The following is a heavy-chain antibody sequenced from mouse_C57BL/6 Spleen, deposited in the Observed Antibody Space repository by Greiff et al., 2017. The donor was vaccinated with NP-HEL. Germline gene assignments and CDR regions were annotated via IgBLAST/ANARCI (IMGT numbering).Heavy chain of an antibody. CDR2: IGPGTVST. Sequence: QVQLQQSGAELVQPGASVKISCKASGYTFTDYYLNWVQQRPGQGLEWIGKIGPGTVSTYYIEQFKGKATLTADNSSSTAYRQLSSVTSEDSAVYVWELRDGYPGHAMDYGGQGTSVTVSS. V-gene: IGHV1-77*01. CDR3: ELRDGYPGHAMDY. CDR1: GYTFTDYY. J-gene: IGHJ4*01. D-gene: IGHD2-3*01.